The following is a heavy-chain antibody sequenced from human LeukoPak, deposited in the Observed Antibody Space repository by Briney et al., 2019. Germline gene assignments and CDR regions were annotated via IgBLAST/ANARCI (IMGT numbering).Heavy chain of an antibody. V-gene: IGHV1-46*01. Sequence: ASVKVSCKASGHTFTSYFMHWLLQAPGQGLDWMGIINPSGGSTSYARKFQGRVTMTRDTSTSTVYMELSSLRSEDTAVYYCARDSAEYGDYFHWGQGTLVTVSS. CDR1: GHTFTSYF. D-gene: IGHD4-17*01. J-gene: IGHJ4*02. CDR3: ARDSAEYGDYFH. CDR2: INPSGGST.